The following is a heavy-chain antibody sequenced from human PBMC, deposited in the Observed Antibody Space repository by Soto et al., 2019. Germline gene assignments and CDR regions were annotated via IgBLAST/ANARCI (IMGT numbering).Heavy chain of an antibody. CDR3: VTDTRGS. V-gene: IGHV3-15*07. Sequence: EVQLVESGGDLVKPGGSLRLSCAASGCTCYTAWLNWVRQAPGKGLEWVGRIKSKNDGETTDYAAPVKGRFTISRDDSINTLYLQMNSLKTDDTAVYYCVTDTRGSWGQGTLVTVSS. J-gene: IGHJ5*02. CDR2: IKSKNDGETT. CDR1: GCTCYTAW. D-gene: IGHD3-3*01.